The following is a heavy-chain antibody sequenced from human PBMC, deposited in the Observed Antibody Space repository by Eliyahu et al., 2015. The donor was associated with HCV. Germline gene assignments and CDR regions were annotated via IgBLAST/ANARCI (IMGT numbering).Heavy chain of an antibody. CDR2: ISAYNGNT. Sequence: GLEWMGWISAYNGNTNYAQKLQGRVTMTTDTSTSTAYMELRSLRSDDTAVYYCARPYSSGWYVEDAFDIWGQGTMVTISS. V-gene: IGHV1-18*01. D-gene: IGHD6-19*01. CDR3: ARPYSSGWYVEDAFDI. J-gene: IGHJ3*02.